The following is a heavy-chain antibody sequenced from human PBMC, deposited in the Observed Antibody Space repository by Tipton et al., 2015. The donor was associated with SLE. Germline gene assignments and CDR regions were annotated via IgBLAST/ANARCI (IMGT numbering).Heavy chain of an antibody. Sequence: GLVKPSETLSLRCIVSGGSVASYYWSWIRQPPGMGLQWIGYIYYSGSTNYNPSLKSRVTMSVDTSNNQVSLKLRSVTAADTAVYYCARLRGRYYGMDVWGQGTTATVSS. J-gene: IGHJ6*02. V-gene: IGHV4-59*02. CDR1: GGSVASYY. CDR3: ARLRGRYYGMDV. D-gene: IGHD3-16*01. CDR2: IYYSGST.